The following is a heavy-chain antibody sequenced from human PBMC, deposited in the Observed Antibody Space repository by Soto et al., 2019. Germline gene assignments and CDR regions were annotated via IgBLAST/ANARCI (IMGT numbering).Heavy chain of an antibody. D-gene: IGHD2-15*01. CDR2: IIPIYGTT. V-gene: IGHV1-69*05. CDR3: ARDWGQDVVDN. Sequence: SVKVSCKASGDTFSSYAIRWVRQAPGEGLEWMGGIIPIYGTTNYAQKFQGRVTITTDASTSTAYMELSSLRSEDTAVYYCARDWGQDVVDNWGQGTQVTDTS. CDR1: GDTFSSYA. J-gene: IGHJ4*01.